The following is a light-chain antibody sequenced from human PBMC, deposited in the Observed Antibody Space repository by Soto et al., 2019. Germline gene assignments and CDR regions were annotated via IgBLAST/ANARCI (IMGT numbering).Light chain of an antibody. J-gene: IGKJ5*01. V-gene: IGKV2-29*03. Sequence: DVVMTQTPLSLSVAPGQPASISCKSSQSLLHITGETFLFWHLQKPGQSPQLLIYEVSTRVSGVPDRFSGSGSGTDFTLGISRVETDDVGIYYCMQGKQLPPTFGQGTRLGIE. CDR2: EVS. CDR1: QSLLHITGETF. CDR3: MQGKQLPPT.